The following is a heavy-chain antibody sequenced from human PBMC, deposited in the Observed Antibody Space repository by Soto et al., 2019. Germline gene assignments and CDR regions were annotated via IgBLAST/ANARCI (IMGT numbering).Heavy chain of an antibody. J-gene: IGHJ6*02. Sequence: EVQLVESGGGLVKPGGSLRLSCAASGFTFSNAWMSWVRQAPGKGLEWVGRIKSKTDGGTTDYAAPVKGRFTISRDDSKNTLYLQMNSLKTEDTAVYYCTTDEGSPSYCSSTSCYSYYYYYGMDVWGQGTTVTVSS. CDR3: TTDEGSPSYCSSTSCYSYYYYYGMDV. V-gene: IGHV3-15*01. D-gene: IGHD2-2*02. CDR1: GFTFSNAW. CDR2: IKSKTDGGTT.